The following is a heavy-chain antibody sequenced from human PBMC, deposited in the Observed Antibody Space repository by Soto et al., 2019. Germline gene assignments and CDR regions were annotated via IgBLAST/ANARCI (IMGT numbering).Heavy chain of an antibody. D-gene: IGHD4-17*01. CDR1: GFPFDDYG. V-gene: IGHV3-20*04. J-gene: IGHJ4*02. Sequence: EVQLVESGGSVVRPWGSLRLSCAAFGFPFDDYGMSWVRQAPGKGLEWVSGINRDGGSTGYADSVKGRFTISRDNAKNSLYLQMNSLRAEDTAFYYCARAPGYYGDFFDYWGQGTLVTVSS. CDR2: INRDGGST. CDR3: ARAPGYYGDFFDY.